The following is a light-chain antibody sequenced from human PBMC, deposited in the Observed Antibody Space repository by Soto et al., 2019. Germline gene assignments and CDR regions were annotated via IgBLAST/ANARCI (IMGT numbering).Light chain of an antibody. J-gene: IGLJ1*01. CDR3: SSYTTSSTVV. CDR1: SSDVGGYNF. Sequence: QSALTQPASVFGSPGQSITISCTVTSSDVGGYNFVSWYQQLPGKAPKLMIYEVTSRPSGVSNRFSGSKSGNTASLTISGLQPEDETEYYCSSYTTSSTVVFGTGTKVTVL. V-gene: IGLV2-14*03. CDR2: EVT.